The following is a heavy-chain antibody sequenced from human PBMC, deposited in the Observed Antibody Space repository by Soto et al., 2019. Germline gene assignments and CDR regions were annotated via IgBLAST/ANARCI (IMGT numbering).Heavy chain of an antibody. CDR1: GYSFTSYW. J-gene: IGHJ4*02. CDR3: ASSITIFGVVSPPDY. CDR2: IYPGDSDT. V-gene: IGHV5-51*01. Sequence: VASLTVSCQGSGYSFTSYWLGWVRQMPGKGLEWMGIIYPGDSDTRYSPSFQGQVTISADKSISTAYLQWSSLKASDTAMYYCASSITIFGVVSPPDYWGQGTLVIVSS. D-gene: IGHD3-3*01.